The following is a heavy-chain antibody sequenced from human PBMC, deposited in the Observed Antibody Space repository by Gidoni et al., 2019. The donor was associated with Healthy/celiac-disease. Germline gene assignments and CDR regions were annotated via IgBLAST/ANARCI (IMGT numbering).Heavy chain of an antibody. D-gene: IGHD2-2*01. V-gene: IGHV3-30*18. CDR1: GCTVSSSG. Sequence: QVQLVEAGGGGVQPGRALRRPCAGYGCTVSSSGMHWGRQAPGKGLVWVAVLSYDVSTKYYSASVKGRFTISRDHSKNTLYLQMNSLRAEDTAVYYCAKGDIVVVPAAMRNWGQGTLVTVSS. CDR3: AKGDIVVVPAAMRN. CDR2: LSYDVSTK. J-gene: IGHJ4*02.